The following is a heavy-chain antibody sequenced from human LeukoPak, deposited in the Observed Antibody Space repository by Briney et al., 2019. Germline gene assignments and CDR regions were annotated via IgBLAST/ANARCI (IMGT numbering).Heavy chain of an antibody. D-gene: IGHD3-22*01. CDR3: AGVDYYDSSGYYYDAFDI. Sequence: SSETLSLTCTVSGGSISSYYWSWIRQPPGEGLEWIGYIYYSGSTNYNPSLKSRVTISVDTSKNQFSLKLSSVTAADTAVYYCAGVDYYDSSGYYYDAFDIWGQGTMVTVSS. J-gene: IGHJ3*02. V-gene: IGHV4-59*01. CDR1: GGSISSYY. CDR2: IYYSGST.